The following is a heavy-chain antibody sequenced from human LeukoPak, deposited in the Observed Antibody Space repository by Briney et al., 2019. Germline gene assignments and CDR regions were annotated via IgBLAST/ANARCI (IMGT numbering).Heavy chain of an antibody. V-gene: IGHV3-30*18. D-gene: IGHD5-18*01. CDR1: GFTFSSYG. CDR3: AKDRGSGYSPGYGMDV. CDR2: ISYDGSKK. J-gene: IGHJ6*02. Sequence: GRSLILSCAASGFTFSSYGMNWVRQAPGKGLEWVAVISYDGSKKYYADSVKGRFTISRDNSKNTLYLQMNSLRAEDTAVYYCAKDRGSGYSPGYGMDVWGQGTTVTVSS.